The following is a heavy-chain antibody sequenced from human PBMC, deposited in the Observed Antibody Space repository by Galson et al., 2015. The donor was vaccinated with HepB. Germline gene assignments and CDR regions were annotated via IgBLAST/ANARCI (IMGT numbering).Heavy chain of an antibody. V-gene: IGHV3-21*01. Sequence: SLRLSCAASGFTFSSYSMNWVRQAPGKGLEWVSSISSSSSYIYYADSVKGRFTISRDNAKNSLYLQMNSLRAEDTAVYYCARARVGDLSYYYDSSGYYFDAFDIWGQGTMVTVSS. J-gene: IGHJ3*02. CDR2: ISSSSSYI. CDR1: GFTFSSYS. CDR3: ARARVGDLSYYYDSSGYYFDAFDI. D-gene: IGHD3-22*01.